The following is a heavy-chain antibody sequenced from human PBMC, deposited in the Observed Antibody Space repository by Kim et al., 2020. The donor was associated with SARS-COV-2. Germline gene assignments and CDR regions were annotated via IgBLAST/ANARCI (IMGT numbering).Heavy chain of an antibody. CDR3: VKGSQY. CDR1: GFSFSSHA. Sequence: GGSLRLSCSASGFSFSSHAMHWVRQAPGKGLEYVSAISNNGGSTYNADSVKGRFTISRDNSKNTLYLQMSSLRTEDTAVYYCVKGSQYWGQGTLVTVSS. V-gene: IGHV3-64D*09. CDR2: ISNNGGST. J-gene: IGHJ4*02.